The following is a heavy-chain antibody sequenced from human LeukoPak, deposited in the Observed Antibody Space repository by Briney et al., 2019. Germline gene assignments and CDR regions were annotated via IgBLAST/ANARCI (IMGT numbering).Heavy chain of an antibody. V-gene: IGHV1-69*01. J-gene: IGHJ4*02. CDR2: IIPIFGTA. Sequence: SVNVSCKASGGTFSSYAISWVRQAPGQGLEWMGGIIPIFGTANYAQKFQGRVTITADESTSTAYMELSSLRSEDTAVYYCARSLAYCGGDCYQGGYWGQGTLVTVSS. CDR3: ARSLAYCGGDCYQGGY. CDR1: GGTFSSYA. D-gene: IGHD2-21*01.